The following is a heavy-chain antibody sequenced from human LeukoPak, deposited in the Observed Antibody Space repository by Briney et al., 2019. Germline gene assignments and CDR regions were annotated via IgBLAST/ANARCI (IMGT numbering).Heavy chain of an antibody. J-gene: IGHJ3*02. CDR2: IYYSGST. CDR3: ARVRWPPPAAFDI. CDR1: GGSISSYY. V-gene: IGHV4-59*01. D-gene: IGHD4-23*01. Sequence: SETLSLTCTVSGGSISSYYWSWIRQPPGKGLEWIGYIYYSGSTNYNPSLKSRVTISVDTSKNQFSLKLSSVTAADTAVYYCARVRWPPPAAFDIWGQGTMVTVSS.